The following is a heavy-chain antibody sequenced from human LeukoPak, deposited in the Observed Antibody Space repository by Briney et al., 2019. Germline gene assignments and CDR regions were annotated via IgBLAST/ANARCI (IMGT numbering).Heavy chain of an antibody. D-gene: IGHD3-10*01. CDR3: ARGSPDYYGSGSYYKVGYYYYMDV. CDR1: GGSISSSSYY. V-gene: IGHV4-39*07. Sequence: SETLSLTCTVSGGSISSSSYYWGWIRQPPGKGLEWIGSIYYSGSTYYNPSLKSRVTISVDTSKNQFSLKLSSVTAAVTAVYYCARGSPDYYGSGSYYKVGYYYYMDVWGKGTTVTVSS. CDR2: IYYSGST. J-gene: IGHJ6*03.